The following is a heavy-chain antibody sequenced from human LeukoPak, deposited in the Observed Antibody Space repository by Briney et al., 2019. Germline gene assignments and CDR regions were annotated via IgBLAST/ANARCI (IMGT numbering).Heavy chain of an antibody. D-gene: IGHD1-26*01. Sequence: ASVKVFCKASGYTFTGYYMHWVRQAPGQGLEWMGWINPNSGGTNYAQKFQGRVTMTRDTSISTAYMELSRLRSDDTAVYYCASSLLTRNWFDPWGQGTLVTVSS. CDR3: ASSLLTRNWFDP. CDR1: GYTFTGYY. V-gene: IGHV1-2*02. CDR2: INPNSGGT. J-gene: IGHJ5*02.